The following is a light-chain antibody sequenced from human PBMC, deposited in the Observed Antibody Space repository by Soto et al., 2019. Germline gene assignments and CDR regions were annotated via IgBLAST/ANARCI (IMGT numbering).Light chain of an antibody. J-gene: IGKJ1*01. CDR3: QQSYSTPWT. CDR2: AAS. V-gene: IGKV1-39*01. Sequence: IEKNQSPSSLAASVGDRVTITCRASQSISSYLNWYQQKPGKAPKLLIYAASSLQSGVPSRFSGSGSGTDFTLTISSLQPEDFATYYCQQSYSTPWTFGQGTKVDIK. CDR1: QSISSY.